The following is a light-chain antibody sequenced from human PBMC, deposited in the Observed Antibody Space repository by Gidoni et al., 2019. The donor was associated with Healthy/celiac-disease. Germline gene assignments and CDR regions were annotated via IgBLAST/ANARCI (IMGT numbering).Light chain of an antibody. V-gene: IGKV3-20*01. Sequence: VLTQYPGTRSLSPGERATLSCRASQSVSSSYFAWYQQKPGQAPRLHIYGASNRAAGIPYKFSGSGSGADFTLTISRLEPEDFAVYYCQQYGSSPLTFGGGTKVEIK. CDR3: QQYGSSPLT. CDR1: QSVSSSY. J-gene: IGKJ4*01. CDR2: GAS.